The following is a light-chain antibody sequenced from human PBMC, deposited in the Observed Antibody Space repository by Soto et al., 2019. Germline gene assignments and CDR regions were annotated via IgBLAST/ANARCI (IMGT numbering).Light chain of an antibody. CDR3: QSYDSSRNYV. CDR2: GTT. V-gene: IGLV1-40*01. J-gene: IGLJ1*01. Sequence: QSVLTQPPSVSGAPGQRVTISCTGSSSNIGAGYDVHWYQHLPGTAPQLLVYGTTNRPSGVPDRFSGSKSGTSASLAITGLLTEDEADYYCQSYDSSRNYVFGTGTKVTVL. CDR1: SSNIGAGYD.